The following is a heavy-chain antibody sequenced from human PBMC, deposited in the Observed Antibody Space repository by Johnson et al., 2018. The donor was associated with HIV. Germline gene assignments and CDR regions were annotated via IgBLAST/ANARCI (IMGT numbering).Heavy chain of an antibody. J-gene: IGHJ3*02. V-gene: IGHV3-13*01. CDR3: ARAVCRGGRCYSHDAFDI. Sequence: VQLVESGGGLVQPGGSLRLSCAASGFTFRNHDMHWVRQATGKGLEWVSTIGTAGDTYYPGSVKGRFTVSREDAKNSLYLQMNSLRAGDTALYYCARAVCRGGRCYSHDAFDIWGQGTMVTVSS. D-gene: IGHD2-15*01. CDR1: GFTFRNHD. CDR2: IGTAGDT.